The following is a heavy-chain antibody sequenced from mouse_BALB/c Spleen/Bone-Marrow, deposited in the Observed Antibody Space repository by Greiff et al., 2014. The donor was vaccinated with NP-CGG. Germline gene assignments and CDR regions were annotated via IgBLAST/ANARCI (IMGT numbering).Heavy chain of an antibody. V-gene: IGHV7-3*02. CDR2: IRNKANGYTT. Sequence: VQLKDSGGGLVQPGGSLRLSCATSGFTFTDYYMSWVRQPPGKALEWLGFIRNKANGYTTEYSASVKVRFTISRDNSQSILYLQMNTLRAEDSATYYCARDKNYGSYWYFDVWGAGTTVTVSS. CDR3: ARDKNYGSYWYFDV. J-gene: IGHJ1*01. CDR1: GFTFTDYY. D-gene: IGHD2-1*01.